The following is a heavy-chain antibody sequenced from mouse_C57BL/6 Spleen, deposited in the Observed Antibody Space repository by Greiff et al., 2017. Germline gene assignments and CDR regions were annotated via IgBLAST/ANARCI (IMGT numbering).Heavy chain of an antibody. CDR1: GYAFTNYL. J-gene: IGHJ1*03. V-gene: IGHV1-54*01. Sequence: LQESGAELVRPGTSVKVSCKASGYAFTNYLIEWVKQRPGQGLEWIGVINPGSGGTNYNEKFKGKATLPADKSSSTAYMQLSSLTSEDSAVYFCARDYYGSSSYWYFDVGGTGTTVTVSS. CDR3: ARDYYGSSSYWYFDV. CDR2: INPGSGGT. D-gene: IGHD1-1*01.